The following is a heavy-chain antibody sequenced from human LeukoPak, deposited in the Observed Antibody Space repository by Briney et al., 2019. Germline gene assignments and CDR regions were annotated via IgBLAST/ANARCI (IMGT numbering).Heavy chain of an antibody. D-gene: IGHD3-10*02. CDR1: GGSISSSSYY. CDR2: IYTSGST. CDR3: ASTLRIPSMLSGYMDV. V-gene: IGHV4-61*05. Sequence: SETLSLTCTVSGGSISSSSYYWGWIRQPPGKGLEWIGRIYTSGSTNYNPSLKSRVTMSVDTSKNQFSLKLSSVTAADTAVYYCASTLRIPSMLSGYMDVWGKGTTVTVSS. J-gene: IGHJ6*03.